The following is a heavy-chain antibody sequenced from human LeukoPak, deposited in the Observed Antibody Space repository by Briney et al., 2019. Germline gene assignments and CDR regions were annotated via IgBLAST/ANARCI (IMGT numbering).Heavy chain of an antibody. CDR1: GFTFSNKA. V-gene: IGHV3-33*06. Sequence: GRSLKLSCAASGFTFSNKAMHWVRQAPGKGLEWVAVIGYDGSNKDYADPVKGRFTISRDNSKNTLYLQMNSLGAEDTAVYYCAKDDPAHTLIAAVGMDWGQGTLVTVSA. J-gene: IGHJ4*02. CDR3: AKDDPAHTLIAAVGMD. D-gene: IGHD6-13*01. CDR2: IGYDGSNK.